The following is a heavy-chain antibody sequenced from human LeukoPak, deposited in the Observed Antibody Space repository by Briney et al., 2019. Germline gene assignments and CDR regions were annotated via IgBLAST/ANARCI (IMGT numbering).Heavy chain of an antibody. V-gene: IGHV3-30*02. Sequence: GGSLRLSCAASGFTFSSYGMHWVRQAPGKGLEWVAFIHYDGSIKYYADSVKGRFTISRDNSKNTLYLQMNSLRAEDTAVYYCAKDTPDSSAYYLENWGQGTLVTVSS. J-gene: IGHJ4*02. D-gene: IGHD3-22*01. CDR2: IHYDGSIK. CDR1: GFTFSSYG. CDR3: AKDTPDSSAYYLEN.